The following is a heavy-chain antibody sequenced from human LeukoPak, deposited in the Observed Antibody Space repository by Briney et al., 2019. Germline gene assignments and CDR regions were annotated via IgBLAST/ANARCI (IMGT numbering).Heavy chain of an antibody. CDR2: INSDGSST. CDR3: AREILDYYGSGSYRN. Sequence: GGSLRLSCAASGFTFSSYWMHWFRQAPGKGLVWVSRINSDGSSTSYADSVKGRFTISRDNAKNTLYLQMNSLRAEDTAVYYCAREILDYYGSGSYRNWGQGTLVTVSS. V-gene: IGHV3-74*01. J-gene: IGHJ4*02. D-gene: IGHD3-10*01. CDR1: GFTFSSYW.